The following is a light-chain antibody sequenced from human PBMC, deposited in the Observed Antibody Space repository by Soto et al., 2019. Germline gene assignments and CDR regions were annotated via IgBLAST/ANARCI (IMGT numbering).Light chain of an antibody. V-gene: IGKV3-20*01. CDR2: GAS. CDR3: QQYSSSRT. CDR1: QSVSSSY. J-gene: IGKJ1*01. Sequence: EIVLTQSPGTLSLSPGERATLSCRASQSVSSSYLAWYQQKPGQAPRLLIYGASSSATGIPDRFSGSGSGTVFTLTISRLEPKDFAVYYCQQYSSSRTFGQGTKVEIK.